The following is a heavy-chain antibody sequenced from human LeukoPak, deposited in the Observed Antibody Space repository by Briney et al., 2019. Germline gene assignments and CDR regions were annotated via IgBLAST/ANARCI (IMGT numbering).Heavy chain of an antibody. Sequence: PSETLSLTCTVSGGSISSSSYYWGWLRQPPGKRLEWIGSVYYSGSTYYNPSLKSRVTISVDTSKNQFSLNLSSVTAADTAVYYCARQGYDSSGYFTPNYYYYYMDVWGKGTTVTVSS. CDR3: ARQGYDSSGYFTPNYYYYYMDV. CDR1: GGSISSSSYY. CDR2: VYYSGST. V-gene: IGHV4-39*01. J-gene: IGHJ6*03. D-gene: IGHD3-22*01.